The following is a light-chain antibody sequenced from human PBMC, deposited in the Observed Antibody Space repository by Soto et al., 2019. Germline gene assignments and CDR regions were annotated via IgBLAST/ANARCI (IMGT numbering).Light chain of an antibody. CDR3: QQRSNWPPWT. V-gene: IGKV3-11*01. CDR1: QSVSSY. Sequence: EIVLTQSPATLSLSPGERATLSCRASQSVSSYLAWYKQKPGQAPRLLLYDASNRATGIPARFSGSGSGTDFTLTISSLEPEDFAVYYCQQRSNWPPWTFGQGTKVEIK. J-gene: IGKJ1*01. CDR2: DAS.